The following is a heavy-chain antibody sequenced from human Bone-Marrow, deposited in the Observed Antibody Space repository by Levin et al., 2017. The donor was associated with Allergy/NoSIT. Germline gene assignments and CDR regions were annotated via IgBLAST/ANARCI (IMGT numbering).Heavy chain of an antibody. J-gene: IGHJ2*01. Sequence: SETLSLTCTVSGGSISSGGYYWSWIRQHPGKGLEWIGYIYYSGSTYYNPSLKSRVTISVDTSKNQFSLKLSSVTAADTAVYYCARYGRYYDILTGPSGWYFDRWGRGTLVTVSS. CDR3: ARYGRYYDILTGPSGWYFDR. D-gene: IGHD3-9*01. V-gene: IGHV4-31*03. CDR1: GGSISSGGYY. CDR2: IYYSGST.